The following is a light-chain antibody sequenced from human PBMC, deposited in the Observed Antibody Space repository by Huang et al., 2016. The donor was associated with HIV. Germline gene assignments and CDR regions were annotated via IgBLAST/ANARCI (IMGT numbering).Light chain of an antibody. CDR1: QSLRHRNGLNY. J-gene: IGKJ2*01. CDR2: LGS. CDR3: MEALQAPYT. Sequence: DAVMTQSPLSLPVPPGEPASISCRSSQSLRHRNGLNYLDWYLQKPGQSPHLLIHLGSSRASGVPDRFSGGGSGTDFSLNISRVEAEDAGIYYCMEALQAPYTFGQGTKLEI. V-gene: IGKV2-28*01.